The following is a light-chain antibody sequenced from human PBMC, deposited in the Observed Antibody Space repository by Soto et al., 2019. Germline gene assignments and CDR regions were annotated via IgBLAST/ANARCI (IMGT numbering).Light chain of an antibody. CDR2: GAS. J-gene: IGKJ1*01. CDR3: QQYGSSPRT. Sequence: ENVLTQSPGTLSLSPGQRATLSCRASQSVSSSYLARYQQNPGQAPRLLIYGASSRATGIPDRFSGSGSGTDFTLTISRLEPEDFAVYYCQQYGSSPRTFGQGTKVDIK. V-gene: IGKV3-20*01. CDR1: QSVSSSY.